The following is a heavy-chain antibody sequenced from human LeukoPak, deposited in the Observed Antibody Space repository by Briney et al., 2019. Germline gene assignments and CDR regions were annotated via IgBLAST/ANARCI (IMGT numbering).Heavy chain of an antibody. Sequence: SETLSLTCAVYGGSFSGYFWSWIRQPPGKGLEWIGEINHSGSTNYNPSLKSRVTISVDTSKNQFSLELSSVTAADTAVYYCARHLRFGAVDYWGQGTLVTVSS. CDR1: GGSFSGYF. J-gene: IGHJ4*02. CDR2: INHSGST. CDR3: ARHLRFGAVDY. D-gene: IGHD5/OR15-5a*01. V-gene: IGHV4-34*01.